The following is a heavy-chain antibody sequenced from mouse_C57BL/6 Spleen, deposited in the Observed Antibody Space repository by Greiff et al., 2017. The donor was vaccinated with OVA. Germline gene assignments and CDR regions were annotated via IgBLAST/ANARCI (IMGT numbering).Heavy chain of an antibody. Sequence: EVKVVESGGDLVKPGGSLKLSCAASGFTFSSYGMSWVRQTPDKRLEWVATISSGGSYTYYPDSVKGRFTISRDNAKNTLYLQMSSLKSEDTAMYYWARHGYSKGNYFDYWGQGTTLTVSS. CDR3: ARHGYSKGNYFDY. CDR1: GFTFSSYG. J-gene: IGHJ2*01. CDR2: ISSGGSYT. V-gene: IGHV5-6*01. D-gene: IGHD2-5*01.